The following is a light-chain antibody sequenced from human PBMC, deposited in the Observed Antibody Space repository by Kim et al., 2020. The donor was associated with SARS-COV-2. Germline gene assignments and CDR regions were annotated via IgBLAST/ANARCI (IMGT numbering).Light chain of an antibody. J-gene: IGLJ2*01. V-gene: IGLV3-21*04. CDR2: YDS. Sequence: APGKTAKITCGGNNLGSKSVHWYQQKPGQAPVLVIYYDSDRPSGIPERFSGSNSGNTATLTISRVEAEDEADYYCQVWDNNSDHPVFGGGTKLTVL. CDR1: NLGSKS. CDR3: QVWDNNSDHPV.